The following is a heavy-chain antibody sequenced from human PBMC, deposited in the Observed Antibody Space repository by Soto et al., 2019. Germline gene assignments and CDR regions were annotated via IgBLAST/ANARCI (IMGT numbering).Heavy chain of an antibody. CDR1: GVTFSSYA. Sequence: PGGSLRLSCAASGVTFSSYARSKLRQVPRNGLECVSCISGSGFSSDYAASVKGRFTISRDNSKNTLYLQMNSLRAEDTAVYYCGQGGYESTALYFHSWGQGTLLTVSS. CDR3: GQGGYESTALYFHS. J-gene: IGHJ4*02. CDR2: ISGSGFSS. V-gene: IGHV3-23*01. D-gene: IGHD3-22*01.